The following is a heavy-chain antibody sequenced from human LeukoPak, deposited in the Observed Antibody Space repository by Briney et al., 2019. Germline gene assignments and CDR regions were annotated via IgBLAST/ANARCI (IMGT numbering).Heavy chain of an antibody. J-gene: IGHJ4*02. CDR1: EFTFSSYA. CDR3: AKDQGYDFWSGYYGAAGDY. D-gene: IGHD3-3*01. CDR2: ISGSGGST. Sequence: GGSLRLSCAASEFTFSSYAMCWVRQAPGKGLEWVSAISGSGGSTYYADCVKGRFTISRDNSKNTLYLQMNSLRAEDTAVYYCAKDQGYDFWSGYYGAAGDYWGQGTLVTVSS. V-gene: IGHV3-23*01.